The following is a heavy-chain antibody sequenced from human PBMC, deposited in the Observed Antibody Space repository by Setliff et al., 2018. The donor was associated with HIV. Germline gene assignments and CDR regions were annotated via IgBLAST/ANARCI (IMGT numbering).Heavy chain of an antibody. V-gene: IGHV1-3*01. CDR3: ARGESIAVAYYHYYYMDV. D-gene: IGHD6-19*01. CDR1: GYTFSRYA. Sequence: GASVKVSCKASGYTFSRYAMHWVRQAPGQRLEWMGWINAGNGNTKYSQKFQGRVSIARDTSASTAYMELSSLRSEDTAVYYCARGESIAVAYYHYYYMDVWGKGTTVTVTS. CDR2: INAGNGNT. J-gene: IGHJ6*03.